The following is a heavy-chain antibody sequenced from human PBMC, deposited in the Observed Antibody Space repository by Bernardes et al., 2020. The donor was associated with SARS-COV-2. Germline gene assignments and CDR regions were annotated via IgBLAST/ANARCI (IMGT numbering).Heavy chain of an antibody. V-gene: IGHV3-74*01. D-gene: IGHD4-17*01. J-gene: IGHJ4*02. CDR2: INPGASGT. CDR1: GFTFSTHW. Sequence: GGSLRLSCVGSGFTFSTHWMHWVRQAPGKGLVWVSRINPGASGTNYPDSVKGRFTVSRDNAKNTLYLQMNSLTVEDTAVYYCVRGTGNYGDWDHWGQGTLLTGYS. CDR3: VRGTGNYGDWDH.